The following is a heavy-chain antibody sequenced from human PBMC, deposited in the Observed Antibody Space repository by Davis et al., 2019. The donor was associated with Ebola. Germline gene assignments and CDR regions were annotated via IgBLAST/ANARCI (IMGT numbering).Heavy chain of an antibody. D-gene: IGHD3-3*01. Sequence: MPSETLSLTCAVYGGSFSAYYWSWIHQPPGKGLEWIGEINHRGRTDYNPSLKRRVTISVDTSKNQFSLNLRSATAADTAVYYCARILDSGYYSFDYWGQGTLVTVSS. CDR3: ARILDSGYYSFDY. CDR1: GGSFSAYY. V-gene: IGHV4-34*01. CDR2: INHRGRT. J-gene: IGHJ4*02.